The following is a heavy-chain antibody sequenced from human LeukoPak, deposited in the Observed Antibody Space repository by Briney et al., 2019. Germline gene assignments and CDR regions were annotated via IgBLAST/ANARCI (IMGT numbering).Heavy chain of an antibody. D-gene: IGHD2-2*01. Sequence: GASVKVSCKASGGTFSSYTISWVRQAPGQGLEWIGRIIPILGIANYAQKFQGRVTITADKSTSTAYMELSSLRSEDTAVYYCATHGLGYSSSTSCYHYWGQGTLVTVSS. CDR2: IIPILGIA. J-gene: IGHJ4*02. V-gene: IGHV1-69*02. CDR1: GGTFSSYT. CDR3: ATHGLGYSSSTSCYHY.